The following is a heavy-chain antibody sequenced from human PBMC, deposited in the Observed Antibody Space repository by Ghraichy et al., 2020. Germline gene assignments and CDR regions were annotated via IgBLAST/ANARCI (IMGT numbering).Heavy chain of an antibody. CDR1: GFTLSNYW. J-gene: IGHJ4*02. D-gene: IGHD2-15*01. CDR2: IKSDGSST. V-gene: IGHV3-74*01. CDR3: AREYCSGGRCFFGTGGSHFDY. Sequence: GESLNISCAASGFTLSNYWMHWVRQAPGKGLVWVSRIKSDGSSTIYADSVKGRFTISRDNAKNTLYLQMNSLRAEDTAEYYCAREYCSGGRCFFGTGGSHFDYWGQGTPVTVSS.